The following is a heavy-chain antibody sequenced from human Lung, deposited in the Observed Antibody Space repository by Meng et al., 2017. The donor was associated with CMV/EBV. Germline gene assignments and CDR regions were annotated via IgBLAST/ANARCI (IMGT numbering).Heavy chain of an antibody. CDR3: VRHIIVVPARGYGLDV. CDR2: CDSGDT. Sequence: SETLSLXXHVSGHSISSDYFWGWVRQSPGTGLEWVGICDSGDTFYNPSLKSRVAISVDTSANQFSLTLRSVTAADTAVYYCVRHIIVVPARGYGLDVWGQGPTVTVSS. J-gene: IGHJ6*02. D-gene: IGHD2-2*01. CDR1: GHSISSDYF. V-gene: IGHV4-38-2*01.